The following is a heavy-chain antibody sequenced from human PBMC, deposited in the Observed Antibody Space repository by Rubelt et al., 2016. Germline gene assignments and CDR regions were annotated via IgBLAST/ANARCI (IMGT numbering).Heavy chain of an antibody. V-gene: IGHV1-2*06. Sequence: QVQLVQSGAEVKKPGASVKVSCKASGYTFNVYYMHWVRQAPGQGLEWMGRINPDSGGTNYAQTFQGRVTMTRDTSISTAYMQLGNLRADDTAVYYCAVSYNSQWVWGQGTLVTVSA. J-gene: IGHJ4*02. CDR2: INPDSGGT. CDR3: AVSYNSQWV. CDR1: GYTFNVYY. D-gene: IGHD1-14*01.